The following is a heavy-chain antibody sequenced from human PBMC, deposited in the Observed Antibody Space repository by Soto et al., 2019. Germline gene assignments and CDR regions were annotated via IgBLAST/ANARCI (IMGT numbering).Heavy chain of an antibody. V-gene: IGHV4-39*01. CDR1: GGSISSSSYY. CDR2: IYYSGST. D-gene: IGHD3-10*01. J-gene: IGHJ6*03. Sequence: QLQLQESGPGLVKPSETLSLTCTVSGGSISSSSYYWGWIRQPPGKGLEWIGSIYYSGSTYYNPSLKSRVTIPVDTSKNQFSLKLSSVTAADTAVYYCAKYGSGRYYYMDVWGKGTTVTVSS. CDR3: AKYGSGRYYYMDV.